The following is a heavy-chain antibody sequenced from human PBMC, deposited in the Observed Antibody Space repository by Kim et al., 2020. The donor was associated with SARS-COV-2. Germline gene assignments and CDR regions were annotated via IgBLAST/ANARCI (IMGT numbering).Heavy chain of an antibody. CDR2: IKQDGSER. J-gene: IGHJ4*01. CDR1: GFTFSDYW. Sequence: GGSLRLSCAASGFTFSDYWMTWVRQAPGKGLEWVANIKQDGSERYYVDSVKGRFTISRDNAKNSLYLQMNSLRAEDTAVYYCAFSGIGDGYNYGYWGHGT. D-gene: IGHD5-12*01. V-gene: IGHV3-7*03. CDR3: AFSGIGDGYNYGY.